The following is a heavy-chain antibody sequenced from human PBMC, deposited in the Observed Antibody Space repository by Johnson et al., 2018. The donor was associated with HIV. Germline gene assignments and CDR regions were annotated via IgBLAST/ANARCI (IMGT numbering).Heavy chain of an antibody. J-gene: IGHJ3*02. D-gene: IGHD3-22*01. CDR1: GFTFSSYA. V-gene: IGHV3-30*04. Sequence: QVQLVESGGGVVQPGGSLRLSCAASGFTFSSYAMHWVRQAPGKGLEWVAVISYDGSNKYYADSVKGRFTISRDNSKTTLFLQMNSLRADDTAVYYCVRRFYDSSAFDIWGQGTLVTVSS. CDR3: VRRFYDSSAFDI. CDR2: ISYDGSNK.